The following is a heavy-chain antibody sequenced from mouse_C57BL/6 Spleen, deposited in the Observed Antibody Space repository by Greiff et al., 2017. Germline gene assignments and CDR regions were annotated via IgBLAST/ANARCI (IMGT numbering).Heavy chain of an antibody. V-gene: IGHV1-42*01. D-gene: IGHD2-3*01. Sequence: VQLQQSGPELVKPGASVKISCKASGYSFTGYYMNWVKQSPEKSLEWIGEINPSTGGTTYNQKFKAKATLTVDKSSSTAYMQLKSLTSEDSAVYYCARGDGYYGYWGQGTTLTVSS. CDR1: GYSFTGYY. CDR3: ARGDGYYGY. CDR2: INPSTGGT. J-gene: IGHJ2*01.